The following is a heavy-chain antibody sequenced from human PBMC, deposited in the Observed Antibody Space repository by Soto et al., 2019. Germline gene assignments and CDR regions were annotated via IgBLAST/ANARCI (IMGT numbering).Heavy chain of an antibody. CDR2: INHSGST. CDR3: ATGRHRSTRYYYYYMDV. Sequence: QVQLQQWGAGLLKPSETLSLTCAVYGGSFSGYYWSWIRQPPGKGLEWIGEINHSGSTNYNPSLKSRVTISVDTSKNQFSLKLSSVTAADTAVYYCATGRHRSTRYYYYYMDVWGKGTTVTVSS. V-gene: IGHV4-34*01. CDR1: GGSFSGYY. J-gene: IGHJ6*03.